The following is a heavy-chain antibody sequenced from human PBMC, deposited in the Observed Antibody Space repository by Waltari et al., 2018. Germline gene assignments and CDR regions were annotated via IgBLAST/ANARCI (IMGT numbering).Heavy chain of an antibody. CDR1: GFPFASYG. D-gene: IGHD2-21*02. Sequence: EVQVLESGGGLVQPGGSLRLSCAAPGFPFASYGMSWVRQAPGKGLEWVAAISGSGGTTYYADSVRGRFTISRDNSKNTLYLQMNSLRAEDTAVYYCAKGWQRVTATHFDYWGQGTLVTVSS. CDR3: AKGWQRVTATHFDY. J-gene: IGHJ4*02. V-gene: IGHV3-23*01. CDR2: ISGSGGTT.